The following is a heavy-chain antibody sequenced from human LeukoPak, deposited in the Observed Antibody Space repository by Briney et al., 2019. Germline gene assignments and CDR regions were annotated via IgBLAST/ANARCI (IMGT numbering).Heavy chain of an antibody. Sequence: GGSLRLSCAASGFTFSSYAMTWVRQASGKGVEWVGRIRSKANSYATAYAASVKGRFTISRDDSKNTAYLQMNSLKTEDTAVYYCTRYDSSGHPPFDYWGQGTLVTVSS. CDR3: TRYDSSGHPPFDY. J-gene: IGHJ4*02. V-gene: IGHV3-73*01. D-gene: IGHD3-22*01. CDR1: GFTFSSYA. CDR2: IRSKANSYAT.